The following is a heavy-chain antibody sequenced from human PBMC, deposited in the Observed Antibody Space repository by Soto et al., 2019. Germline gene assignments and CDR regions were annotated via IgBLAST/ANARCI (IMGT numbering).Heavy chain of an antibody. CDR3: ARAYDPLYYYYYMDV. J-gene: IGHJ6*03. D-gene: IGHD3-3*01. CDR2: INHSGST. V-gene: IGHV4-34*01. Sequence: SETLSLTCAVYGGSFSGYYWSWIRQPPGKGLEWIGEINHSGSTNYNPSLKSRVTISVDTSKNQFSLKLSSVTAADTAVYYCARAYDPLYYYYYMDVWGKGTTVTVSS. CDR1: GGSFSGYY.